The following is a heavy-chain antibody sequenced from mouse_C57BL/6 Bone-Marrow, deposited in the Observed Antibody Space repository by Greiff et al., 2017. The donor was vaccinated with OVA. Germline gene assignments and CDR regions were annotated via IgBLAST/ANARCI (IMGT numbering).Heavy chain of an antibody. D-gene: IGHD1-1*01. V-gene: IGHV1-55*01. CDR3: ARRYYGSSWYFDV. J-gene: IGHJ1*03. CDR2: IYPGSGST. CDR1: GYTFTSYW. Sequence: VQLQQPGAELVKPGASVTMSCKASGYTFTSYWITWVKQRPGQGLEWIGDIYPGSGSTNYNETFKSKATLTVDTSSSTAYMQLSSLTSEDSAVXDCARRYYGSSWYFDVWGRGTTVTVSS.